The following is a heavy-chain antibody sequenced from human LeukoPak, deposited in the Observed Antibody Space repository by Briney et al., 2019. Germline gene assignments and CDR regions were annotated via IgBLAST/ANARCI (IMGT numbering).Heavy chain of an antibody. Sequence: GGSLRLSCAASGFTVSSNYMSWVRQAPGKGLEWVSVIYSGGSTYYADSVKGRFTISRDNSKNTLYLQMNSLRAEDTAVYYCARADYGDVLDYWGQGTLVTVSS. J-gene: IGHJ4*02. CDR1: GFTVSSNY. V-gene: IGHV3-53*01. CDR3: ARADYGDVLDY. CDR2: IYSGGST. D-gene: IGHD4-17*01.